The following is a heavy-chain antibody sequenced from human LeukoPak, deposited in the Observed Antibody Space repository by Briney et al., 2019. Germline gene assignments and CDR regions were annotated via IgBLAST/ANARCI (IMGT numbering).Heavy chain of an antibody. V-gene: IGHV4-34*01. CDR1: GGSFSGYY. Sequence: SETLSLTCAVYGGSFSGYYWSWIRQPPGKGLEWIGEINHSGSTNYNPSLKSRVTISVDTSKNQFSLKLSSVTAADTAVYHCARGLVTLFWGQGTLVTVSS. J-gene: IGHJ4*02. CDR2: INHSGST. CDR3: ARGLVTLF. D-gene: IGHD4-11*01.